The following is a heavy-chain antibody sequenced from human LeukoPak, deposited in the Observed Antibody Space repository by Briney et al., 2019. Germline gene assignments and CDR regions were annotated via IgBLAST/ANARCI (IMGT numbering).Heavy chain of an antibody. CDR2: MNPNSGNT. J-gene: IGHJ6*02. V-gene: IGHV1-8*01. Sequence: ASVKVSCKASGYTFTSYDINWLRQATGQGLEWMGWMNPNSGNTGYAHKVQGRVTMTRNTSISTAYMELSSLRSEDTAVYYCARDSYCSGGSCYPGVGGYYYYYGMDVWGQGTTVTVSS. D-gene: IGHD2-15*01. CDR3: ARDSYCSGGSCYPGVGGYYYYYGMDV. CDR1: GYTFTSYD.